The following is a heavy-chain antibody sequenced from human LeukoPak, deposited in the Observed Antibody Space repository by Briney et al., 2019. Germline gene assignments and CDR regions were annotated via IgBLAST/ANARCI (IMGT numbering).Heavy chain of an antibody. D-gene: IGHD3-22*01. J-gene: IGHJ4*02. CDR1: GGSISSYY. Sequence: SETLSLTCTVSGGSISSYYWSWIRQPPGEGLEWIGYIYSSGTTKYNPSLKSRVTMSFDTSQNQFSLKLSSVTAADTAVYYCARGDNSGLAYWGQGTLVTVSS. CDR2: IYSSGTT. CDR3: ARGDNSGLAY. V-gene: IGHV4-59*01.